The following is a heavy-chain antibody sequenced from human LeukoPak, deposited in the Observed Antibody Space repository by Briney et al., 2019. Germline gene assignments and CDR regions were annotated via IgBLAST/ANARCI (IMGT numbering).Heavy chain of an antibody. CDR3: AKDMIQDYGDYGFDY. V-gene: IGHV3-9*01. Sequence: GRSLRLSCAASGFTFDDYATHWVRQAPGKGLEWVSGISWNSGSIGYADSVKGRFTISRDNAKNSLYLQMNSLRAEDTALYYCAKDMIQDYGDYGFDYWGQGTLVTVSS. CDR2: ISWNSGSI. D-gene: IGHD4-17*01. J-gene: IGHJ4*02. CDR1: GFTFDDYA.